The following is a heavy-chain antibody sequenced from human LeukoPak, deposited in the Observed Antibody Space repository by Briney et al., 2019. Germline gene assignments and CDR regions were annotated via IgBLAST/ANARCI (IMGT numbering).Heavy chain of an antibody. CDR1: GYSFTSYW. CDR3: ARQTDSSGYYSRFDY. Sequence: GESLKISCKGSGYSFTSYWIGWVRQMPGKGLEWMGIIYPGDSDTRYSPSFQGQVTISADKSISTAYLQWSSLKASDTAMYYCARQTDSSGYYSRFDYWGQGTLVTVPS. D-gene: IGHD3-22*01. CDR2: IYPGDSDT. V-gene: IGHV5-51*01. J-gene: IGHJ4*02.